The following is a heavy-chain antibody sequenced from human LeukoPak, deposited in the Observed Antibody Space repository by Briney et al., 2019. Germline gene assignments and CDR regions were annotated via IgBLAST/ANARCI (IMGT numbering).Heavy chain of an antibody. CDR2: IIPIFGTA. J-gene: IGHJ5*02. D-gene: IGHD1-20*01. V-gene: IGHV1-69*06. CDR1: GGTFSSYA. CDR3: ARVTPTTNWNPNWFDP. Sequence: SVKVSCKASGGTFSSYAISWVRQAPGQGLEWMGGIIPIFGTANYAQKFQGRVTITADKSTSTAYMELSSLRSEDTAVYYCARVTPTTNWNPNWFDPWGQGTLVTVSS.